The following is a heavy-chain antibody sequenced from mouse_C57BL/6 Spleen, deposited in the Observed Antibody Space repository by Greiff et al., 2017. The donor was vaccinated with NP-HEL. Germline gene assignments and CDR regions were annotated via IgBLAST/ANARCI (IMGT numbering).Heavy chain of an antibody. D-gene: IGHD2-4*01. CDR3: ARSGDYDESYYWYFDV. J-gene: IGHJ1*03. V-gene: IGHV1-18*01. CDR2: INPNNGGT. CDR1: GYTFTDYN. Sequence: EVQLQQSGPELVKPGASVKIPCKASGYTFTDYNMDWVKQSHGKSLEWIGDINPNNGGTIYNQKFKGKATLTVDKSSSTAYMELRSLTSEDTAVYYCARSGDYDESYYWYFDVWGTGTTVTVSS.